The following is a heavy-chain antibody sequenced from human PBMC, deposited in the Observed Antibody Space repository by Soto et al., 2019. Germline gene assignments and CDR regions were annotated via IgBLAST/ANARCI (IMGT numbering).Heavy chain of an antibody. CDR3: ARDRCSGGSFYWAGWFDP. Sequence: PGGSLRLSCAASGFTFSSYSMNWVRQAPGKGLEWVSYISSSSSTIYYADSVKGRFTISRDNAKNSLYLQMNSLRDEDTAVYYCARDRCSGGSFYWAGWFDPWGQGTLVTVSS. CDR1: GFTFSSYS. V-gene: IGHV3-48*02. D-gene: IGHD2-15*01. CDR2: ISSSSSTI. J-gene: IGHJ5*02.